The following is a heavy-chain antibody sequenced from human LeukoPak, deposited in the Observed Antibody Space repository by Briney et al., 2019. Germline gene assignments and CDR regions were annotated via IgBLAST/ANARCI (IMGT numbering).Heavy chain of an antibody. CDR1: GFTFDDYA. V-gene: IGHV3-9*01. CDR2: ISWNSGSI. D-gene: IGHD3-22*01. J-gene: IGHJ4*02. CDR3: AKDSKAVVVITTGYFDY. Sequence: GGSLRLSCAASGFTFDDYAIHWVRQAPGKGLEWVSGISWNSGSIEYAYSVKGRFTISRDNAKNSLYLQMNSLRAEDTALYYCAKDSKAVVVITTGYFDYWGRGTLVTVSS.